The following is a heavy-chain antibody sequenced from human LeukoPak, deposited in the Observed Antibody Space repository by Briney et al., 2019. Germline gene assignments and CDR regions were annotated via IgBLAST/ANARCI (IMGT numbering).Heavy chain of an antibody. V-gene: IGHV3-20*04. D-gene: IGHD2-21*02. Sequence: GGSLRPSCAASGFTFDDYGMSWVRQAPGKGLEWVSGIDWNGGSTGYADSVKGRFTISRDNAKNSLYLQMNSLRAEDTALYYCARVPYCGGDCYSNWFDPWGQGTLVTVSS. CDR1: GFTFDDYG. J-gene: IGHJ5*02. CDR2: IDWNGGST. CDR3: ARVPYCGGDCYSNWFDP.